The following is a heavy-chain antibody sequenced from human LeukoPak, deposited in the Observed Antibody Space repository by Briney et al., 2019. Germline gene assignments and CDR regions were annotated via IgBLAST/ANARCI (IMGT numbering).Heavy chain of an antibody. Sequence: PGGSLRLSCAASGFTFDDYAMHWVRQAPGKGLEWVSGISWNSGSIGYADSVKGRFTISRDNAKNSLYLQMNSLRAEDTALYYCAKDLFGVVIIPADYWGQGTLVTVSS. CDR3: AKDLFGVVIIPADY. D-gene: IGHD3-3*01. J-gene: IGHJ4*02. CDR2: ISWNSGSI. V-gene: IGHV3-9*01. CDR1: GFTFDDYA.